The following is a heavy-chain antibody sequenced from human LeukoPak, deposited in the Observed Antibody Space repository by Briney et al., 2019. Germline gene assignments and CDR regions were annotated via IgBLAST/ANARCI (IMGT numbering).Heavy chain of an antibody. J-gene: IGHJ4*02. V-gene: IGHV3-23*01. CDR3: AKDPGDDYGDYADY. CDR2: IRGSGGST. CDR1: GFTFSSYA. D-gene: IGHD4-17*01. Sequence: GGSLRLSCAASGFTFSSYAMSWVRQAPGKGLEWGSAIRGSGGSTYYADSVKGRFTISRDNSKNTLYLQMNSLRAEDTAVYYWAKDPGDDYGDYADYWGQGTLVTVPS.